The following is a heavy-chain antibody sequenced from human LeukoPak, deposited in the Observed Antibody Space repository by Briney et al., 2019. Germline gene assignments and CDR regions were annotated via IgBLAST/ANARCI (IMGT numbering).Heavy chain of an antibody. D-gene: IGHD3-9*01. J-gene: IGHJ6*03. Sequence: GGSLRLSCAASGFTFDDYGRSWVRQAPGKGLEWVSGINWNGGSTGYADSVKGRFTISRDNAKNSLYLQMNSLRAEDTALYYCARDQGYDILTGTSYYMDVWGKGTTVTVSS. CDR2: INWNGGST. V-gene: IGHV3-20*04. CDR3: ARDQGYDILTGTSYYMDV. CDR1: GFTFDDYG.